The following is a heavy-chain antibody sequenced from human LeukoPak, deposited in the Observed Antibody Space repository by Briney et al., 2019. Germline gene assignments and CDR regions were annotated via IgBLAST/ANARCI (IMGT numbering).Heavy chain of an antibody. J-gene: IGHJ4*02. Sequence: SETLSLTCTVSGGSSSSYYWSWIRQPPGKGLEWIGYIFYSGSTNYNPSLKSRVTISVDTSKNQCSLELRSVTVAATAVYYCSGGDTAMVSFDYWGQGTLVTVSS. CDR1: GGSSSSYY. CDR2: IFYSGST. V-gene: IGHV4-59*01. CDR3: SGGDTAMVSFDY. D-gene: IGHD5-18*01.